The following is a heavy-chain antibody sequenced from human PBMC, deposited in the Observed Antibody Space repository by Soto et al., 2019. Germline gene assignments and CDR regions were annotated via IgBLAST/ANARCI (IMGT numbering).Heavy chain of an antibody. Sequence: PGGALRLSCAASGFTFSTYAMSWVRQAPGKGLEWVSVISDSGGSTYYADSVKGRFTISRDNSKNTLYLQMNSLRAEDTAVYYCAKGRSYDYYYYGMDVWGQGTTVTGSS. V-gene: IGHV3-23*01. CDR2: ISDSGGST. CDR3: AKGRSYDYYYYGMDV. D-gene: IGHD3-10*01. J-gene: IGHJ6*02. CDR1: GFTFSTYA.